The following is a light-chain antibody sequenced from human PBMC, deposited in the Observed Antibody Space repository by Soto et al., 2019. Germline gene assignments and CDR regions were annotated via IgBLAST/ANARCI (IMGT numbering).Light chain of an antibody. Sequence: QSALTQPPSVSGSPGQSVTISCTGTSSDIGYDNRVSWYQQSPDTAPKLILYEVSNRTSGVTDRFSGSKSGNTAALTISGLQAEDEAVFFCCSYSRSTTSVVFGGGTTLTVL. V-gene: IGLV2-18*02. CDR2: EVS. CDR1: SSDIGYDNR. J-gene: IGLJ2*01. CDR3: CSYSRSTTSVV.